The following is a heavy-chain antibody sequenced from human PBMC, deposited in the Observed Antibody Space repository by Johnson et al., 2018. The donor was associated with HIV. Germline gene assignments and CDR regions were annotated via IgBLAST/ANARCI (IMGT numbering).Heavy chain of an antibody. V-gene: IGHV3-30*04. CDR1: GFTFSSYA. Sequence: QVQLVESGGGVVQPGRSLRLSCAASGFTFSSYAMHWVRQATGKGLEWVAVISYDGSNKYYADSVKGRFTISRDNSKNTLYLQMNSLRAEDTAVYYCATFDAFDIWGQGTMVTVSS. CDR3: ATFDAFDI. CDR2: ISYDGSNK. J-gene: IGHJ3*02.